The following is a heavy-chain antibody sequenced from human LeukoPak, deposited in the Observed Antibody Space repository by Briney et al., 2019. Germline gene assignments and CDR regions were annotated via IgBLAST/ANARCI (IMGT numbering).Heavy chain of an antibody. V-gene: IGHV3-48*03. D-gene: IGHD3-22*01. CDR2: ISFSGSTI. CDR3: ARGGYYDSSGYYYVGYFHH. Sequence: GGSLRLSCAASGFTFSSCEMNWVRQAPGKGLEWVSYISFSGSTIYYADSVKGRFTISRDNAKNSLYVQMNSLRAEDTAVYYCARGGYYDSSGYYYVGYFHHWGQGTLVTVSS. J-gene: IGHJ1*01. CDR1: GFTFSSCE.